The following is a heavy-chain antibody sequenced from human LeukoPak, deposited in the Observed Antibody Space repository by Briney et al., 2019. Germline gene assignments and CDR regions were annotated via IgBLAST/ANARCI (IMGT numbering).Heavy chain of an antibody. D-gene: IGHD3-10*01. CDR2: INSDGRST. CDR3: ARATDITMVRGVSYYFDY. J-gene: IGHJ4*02. CDR1: GFTFSSYW. Sequence: GGSLRLSCAASGFTFSSYWMHWVRQAPGKGLVGVSRINSDGRSTNYADSVKGRFTISRDNAKNTLYLQMNSLRAEDTAVYYCARATDITMVRGVSYYFDYWGQGTLVTVSS. V-gene: IGHV3-74*01.